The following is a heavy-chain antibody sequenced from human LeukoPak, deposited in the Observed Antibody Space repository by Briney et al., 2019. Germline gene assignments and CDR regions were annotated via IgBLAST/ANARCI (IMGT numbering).Heavy chain of an antibody. V-gene: IGHV3-23*01. D-gene: IGHD3-10*01. Sequence: GGSLRLSCAASGFTFSSYAMSWVRQAPGKGLEWVSAISGSGGTTYYADSVKGRFTTSRDNSKNTLYLQMNSLRAEDTAVYYCAKDQAPIWFGELWFSAFDIWGQGTMVTVSS. CDR2: ISGSGGTT. J-gene: IGHJ3*02. CDR1: GFTFSSYA. CDR3: AKDQAPIWFGELWFSAFDI.